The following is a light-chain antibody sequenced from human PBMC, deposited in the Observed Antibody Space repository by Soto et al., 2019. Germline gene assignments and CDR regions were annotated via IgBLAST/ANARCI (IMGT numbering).Light chain of an antibody. CDR2: DAS. V-gene: IGKV1-33*01. CDR1: KDISNY. J-gene: IGKJ4*01. Sequence: HMTQSPSSLAASVGYIVTLTCQASKDISNYLNWYQQKPGEAANLLIYDASTLEAGVPFRFTGSGSGSYFSFTISSLQPEDVATYYCQHYNSRPLTFGRGTKVDIK. CDR3: QHYNSRPLT.